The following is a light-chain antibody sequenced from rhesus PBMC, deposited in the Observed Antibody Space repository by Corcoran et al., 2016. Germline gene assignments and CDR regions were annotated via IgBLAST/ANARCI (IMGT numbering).Light chain of an antibody. V-gene: IGKV1-37*01. J-gene: IGKJ3*01. Sequence: DIQMTQSPSSLSASVGDRVTITCRASQGVSTPLAWYQQKPGKAPKTLIYYASKLESGVPSRFSGSGSGTEFTLTSSSLQTEDFATYFCQQYNSDTFTFGPGTKLDIK. CDR1: QGVSTP. CDR3: QQYNSDTFT. CDR2: YAS.